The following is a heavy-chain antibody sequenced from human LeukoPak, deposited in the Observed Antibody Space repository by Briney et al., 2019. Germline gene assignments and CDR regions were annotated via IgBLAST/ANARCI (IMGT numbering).Heavy chain of an antibody. CDR3: ARKPIVNSAWYYFDY. CDR1: GGSISSYY. Sequence: SETLSLTCTVFGGSISSYYWGRIRQPAGKGLEWIGRIYTSGSTKYNPSLKSRVTMSIDTSKNQFSLKLSSVTAADTAVYYCARKPIVNSAWYYFDYWGQGTLVTVSS. V-gene: IGHV4-4*07. D-gene: IGHD3-22*01. CDR2: IYTSGST. J-gene: IGHJ4*02.